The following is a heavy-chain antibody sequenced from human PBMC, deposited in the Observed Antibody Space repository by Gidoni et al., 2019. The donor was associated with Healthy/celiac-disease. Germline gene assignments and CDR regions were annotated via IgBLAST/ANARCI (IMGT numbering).Heavy chain of an antibody. CDR3: ARGLSSSWFNWFDP. CDR2: INHSGST. Sequence: QVQLQQWGAGLLQPSETLPPTCAFHAASFSGYSWSGLRLPPGKGLEWIGEINHSGSTNSNPSLKSRVTISVDTAKNQFSLKLSSVTAADTAVYYCARGLSSSWFNWFDPWGQGTLVTVSS. V-gene: IGHV4-34*01. CDR1: AASFSGYS. J-gene: IGHJ5*02. D-gene: IGHD6-13*01.